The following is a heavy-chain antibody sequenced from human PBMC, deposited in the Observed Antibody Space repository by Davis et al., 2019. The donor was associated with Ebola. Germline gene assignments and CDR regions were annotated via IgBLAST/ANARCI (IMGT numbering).Heavy chain of an antibody. D-gene: IGHD3-3*01. V-gene: IGHV5-51*01. CDR3: ARGGEGIFGVVNHFDY. CDR1: GSSFKNSW. J-gene: IGHJ4*02. CDR2: IYPDDSDT. Sequence: GESLKISCKDSGSSFKNSWIGWVRQMPGQGLEWMGIIYPDDSDTRYSPSFQGQVTISADKSTATAYLMWRSLKASDTAMYYCARGGEGIFGVVNHFDYWGQGTLVTVSS.